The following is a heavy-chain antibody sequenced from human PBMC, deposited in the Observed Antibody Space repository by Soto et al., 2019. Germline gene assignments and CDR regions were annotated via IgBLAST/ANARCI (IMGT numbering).Heavy chain of an antibody. CDR2: INSDGSST. D-gene: IGHD6-13*01. J-gene: IGHJ6*02. V-gene: IGHV3-74*01. Sequence: GGSLRLSCAASGFTFSSYWMHWVRQAPGKGLVWVSRINSDGSSTSYADSVKGRFTISRDNAKNTLYLQMNSLRAEDTAVYYCARLGHSSSWLNYYYGMDVWGQGTTVTVSS. CDR3: ARLGHSSSWLNYYYGMDV. CDR1: GFTFSSYW.